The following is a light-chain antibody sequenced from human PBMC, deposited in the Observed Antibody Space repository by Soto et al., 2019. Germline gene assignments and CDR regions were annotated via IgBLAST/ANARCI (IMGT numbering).Light chain of an antibody. CDR2: EGS. Sequence: QSALTQPASVSGSPGQSITISCTGTSSDVGSYKFVSWYQQHPDKAPKLMIYEGSKRPSGVSSRFSGSKSGNTASLTISGLQAEDEGDYHCCSYAGSSTLVFGGGTKVTVL. V-gene: IGLV2-23*01. CDR1: SSDVGSYKF. CDR3: CSYAGSSTLV. J-gene: IGLJ3*02.